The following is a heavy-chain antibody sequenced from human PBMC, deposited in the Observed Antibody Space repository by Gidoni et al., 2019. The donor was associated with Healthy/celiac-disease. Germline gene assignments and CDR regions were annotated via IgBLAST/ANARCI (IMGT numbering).Heavy chain of an antibody. CDR1: GFTVSSNY. D-gene: IGHD3-10*01. J-gene: IGHJ3*02. CDR3: AREPRGGSDAFDI. V-gene: IGHV3-53*04. Sequence: EVQLVESGGGLVQPGGSLSLSRAPSGFTVSSNYMSWVRQAPGKGLEWVSVIYSGGSTYYADSVKGRFTISRHNSKNTLYLQMNSLRAEDTAVYYCAREPRGGSDAFDIWGQGTMVTVSS. CDR2: IYSGGST.